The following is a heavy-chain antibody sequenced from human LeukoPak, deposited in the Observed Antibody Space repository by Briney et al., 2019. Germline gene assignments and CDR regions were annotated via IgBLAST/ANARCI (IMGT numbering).Heavy chain of an antibody. Sequence: GGSLRLSCEASGFTFSSYAMHWVRQAPGKGLEYVSAISSNGGSTYYANSVKGRFTISRDNSKNTLYLQMGSLRAEDMAVYYCARDPGIAAAGTSYYYYGMDVWGQGTTVTVSS. D-gene: IGHD6-13*01. CDR1: GFTFSSYA. J-gene: IGHJ6*02. V-gene: IGHV3-64*01. CDR2: ISSNGGST. CDR3: ARDPGIAAAGTSYYYYGMDV.